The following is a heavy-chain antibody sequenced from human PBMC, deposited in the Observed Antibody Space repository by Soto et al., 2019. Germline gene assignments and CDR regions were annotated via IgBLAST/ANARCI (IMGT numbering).Heavy chain of an antibody. CDR2: VYHTGDT. CDR1: GGTVASSHW. V-gene: IGHV4-4*02. Sequence: QVQLQESGPRLVKPSGSLSLTCGVSGGTVASSHWWSWVRQSPGGGFEWIGNVYHTGDTNFNPSLQSRVTISVDKSNNQFSLRLNSLTAADTAVYFCAREIVTAGGNNYFDPWGPGTLVTVSS. CDR3: AREIVTAGGNNYFDP. D-gene: IGHD2-21*02. J-gene: IGHJ5*02.